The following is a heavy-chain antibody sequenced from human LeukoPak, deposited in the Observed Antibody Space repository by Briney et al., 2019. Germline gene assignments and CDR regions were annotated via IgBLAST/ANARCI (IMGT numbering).Heavy chain of an antibody. D-gene: IGHD2-15*01. CDR3: AKEGYCSGGSCYEDAFDI. CDR2: ISYDGSSK. J-gene: IGHJ3*02. CDR1: GVTFSSYG. Sequence: GGSLRLSCAASGVTFSSYGMHWVRQAPGKGLEWVAVISYDGSSKYYADSVKGRFTISRDNSKNTRYLQMNSLRAEDTAVYYCAKEGYCSGGSCYEDAFDIWGQGTMVTVSS. V-gene: IGHV3-30*18.